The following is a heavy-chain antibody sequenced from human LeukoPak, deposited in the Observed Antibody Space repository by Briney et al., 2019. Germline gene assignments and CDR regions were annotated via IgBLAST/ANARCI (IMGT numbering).Heavy chain of an antibody. CDR1: GYTFTGYY. V-gene: IGHV1-2*02. Sequence: VASVKVSCKASGYTFTGYYMHWVRQAPGQGPEWMGWINPNSGGTNYAQKFQGRVTMTRDTSISTAYMELSRLRSDDTAVYYCARGRGYYSSGSLSYWGQGTLVTVSS. CDR2: INPNSGGT. J-gene: IGHJ4*02. D-gene: IGHD6-19*01. CDR3: ARGRGYYSSGSLSY.